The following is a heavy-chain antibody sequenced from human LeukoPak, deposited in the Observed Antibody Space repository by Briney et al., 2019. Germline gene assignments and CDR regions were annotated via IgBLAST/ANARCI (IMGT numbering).Heavy chain of an antibody. CDR2: IWYDGSNK. J-gene: IGHJ3*02. CDR1: GFTFSSYG. D-gene: IGHD2-15*01. V-gene: IGHV3-33*01. CDR3: AREKDNGFDI. Sequence: GGSLRLSCAASGFTFSSYGMHWVRQAPGKGLEWVPVIWYDGSNKYNAGSVKGRFTISRDNSKNTLYLQMNSLSAEDTAVYYCAREKDNGFDIWGQGTMVTVSS.